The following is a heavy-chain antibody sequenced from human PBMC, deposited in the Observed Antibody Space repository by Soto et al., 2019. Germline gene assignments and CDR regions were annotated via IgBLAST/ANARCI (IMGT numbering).Heavy chain of an antibody. Sequence: PGGSLRLSCAASGFTFSSYAMSWVRQAPGKGLEWVTAISGSGGSTYYADSVKGRFTISRDNSKNTLYLQMNSLRAEDTAVYYCAKDRYYDILTGYYVPEFDPWGQGTLVTVSS. CDR2: ISGSGGST. J-gene: IGHJ5*02. V-gene: IGHV3-23*01. D-gene: IGHD3-9*01. CDR1: GFTFSSYA. CDR3: AKDRYYDILTGYYVPEFDP.